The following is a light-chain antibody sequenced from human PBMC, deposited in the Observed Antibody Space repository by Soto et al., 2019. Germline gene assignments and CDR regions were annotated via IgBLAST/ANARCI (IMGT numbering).Light chain of an antibody. CDR1: SSDVGGYNY. V-gene: IGLV2-8*01. CDR3: SSYAGSKIA. J-gene: IGLJ2*01. Sequence: QSVLTQPPSASGSPGQSVTISCTGTSSDVGGYNYVSWYQQHPGKAPKLMIYEVSKRPSGVPDRFSGSKSGNTASLTVSGLQAEDEADYYCSSYAGSKIAFGGGTKVTVL. CDR2: EVS.